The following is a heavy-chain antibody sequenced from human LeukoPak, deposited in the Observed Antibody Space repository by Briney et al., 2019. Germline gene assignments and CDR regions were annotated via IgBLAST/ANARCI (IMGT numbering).Heavy chain of an antibody. Sequence: GGSLRLSCAASGFTFSNYAMSWVRQAPGKGLEWVSTIGGRGGAPYNADSVEGRFTISRDNSKNTLHLQMNSLRVEDTAVYYCARGGYTYGDYWGHGTLVTVSS. CDR3: ARGGYTYGDY. V-gene: IGHV3-23*01. D-gene: IGHD5-18*01. J-gene: IGHJ4*01. CDR2: IGGRGGAP. CDR1: GFTFSNYA.